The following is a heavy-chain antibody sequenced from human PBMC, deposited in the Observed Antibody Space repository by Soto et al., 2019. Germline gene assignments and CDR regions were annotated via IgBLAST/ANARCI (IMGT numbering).Heavy chain of an antibody. CDR2: IYYSGST. J-gene: IGHJ5*02. Sequence: QVQLQESGPGLVKPSETLSLTCTVSGGSISSYYWSWIRQPPGKGLEWIGYIYYSGSTNYNPSLKSRVTISVDTSKHQFSLKLSSVTAADTAVYYCARDGGYCSGGSCYESWFDPWGQGTLVTVSS. D-gene: IGHD2-15*01. V-gene: IGHV4-59*01. CDR1: GGSISSYY. CDR3: ARDGGYCSGGSCYESWFDP.